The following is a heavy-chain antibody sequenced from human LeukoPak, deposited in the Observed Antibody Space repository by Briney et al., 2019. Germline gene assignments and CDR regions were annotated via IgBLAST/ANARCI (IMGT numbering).Heavy chain of an antibody. Sequence: PSETLSLTCTVSGGSISSYWSWIRQSPGKGLEWIGYIYYSGSTNYNPFLKSRVSISVDTSKNQFSLKLSPVTAADTAVYYCARGSGWYYYWGQGTLVTVSS. D-gene: IGHD6-19*01. CDR1: GGSISSY. J-gene: IGHJ4*02. CDR3: ARGSGWYYY. CDR2: IYYSGST. V-gene: IGHV4-59*01.